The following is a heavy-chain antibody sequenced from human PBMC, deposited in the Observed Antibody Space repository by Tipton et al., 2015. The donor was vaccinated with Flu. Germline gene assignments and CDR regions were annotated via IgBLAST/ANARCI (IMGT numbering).Heavy chain of an antibody. CDR3: ARQGPSYYDFWSGYPNWFDP. D-gene: IGHD3-3*01. Sequence: TLSLTCTVSGGSISSYYWSWIRQPPGKGLERIGYIYYSGSTNYNPSLKSRVTISVDTSKNQFSLKLSSVTAADTAVYYCARQGPSYYDFWSGYPNWFDPWGQGTLATVSS. J-gene: IGHJ5*02. CDR1: GGSISSYY. CDR2: IYYSGST. V-gene: IGHV4-59*08.